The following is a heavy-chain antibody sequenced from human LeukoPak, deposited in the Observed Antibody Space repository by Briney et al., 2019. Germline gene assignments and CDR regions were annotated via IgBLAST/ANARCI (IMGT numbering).Heavy chain of an antibody. CDR2: INIDGSEK. CDR1: GFTFSSYW. D-gene: IGHD2-21*01. Sequence: GGSPRLSCAASGFTFSSYWMSWVRQAPGKGLEWVANINIDGSEKYYVDSLKGRFTISRDNAKNSLYLQMNSLRAEDTAVYYCVKYGGDLGVAFDCWGQGTLVTVSS. V-gene: IGHV3-7*01. J-gene: IGHJ4*02. CDR3: VKYGGDLGVAFDC.